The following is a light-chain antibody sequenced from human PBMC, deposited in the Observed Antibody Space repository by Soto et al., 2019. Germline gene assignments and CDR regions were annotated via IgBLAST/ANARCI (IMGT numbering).Light chain of an antibody. Sequence: DIQMTQSPSTLSASVGDRVTITCRASQSISSWLAWYQQKPGKAPKLLIYDASSLESGVPSRFSGSGSGTEFTLTISSLQPDDFATHYCQQYNSYPWTFGQGTKVEI. J-gene: IGKJ1*01. CDR3: QQYNSYPWT. V-gene: IGKV1-5*01. CDR1: QSISSW. CDR2: DAS.